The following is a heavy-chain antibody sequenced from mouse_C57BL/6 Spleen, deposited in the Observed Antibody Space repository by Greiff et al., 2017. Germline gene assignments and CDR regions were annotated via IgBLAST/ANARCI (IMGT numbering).Heavy chain of an antibody. CDR2: IYPGDGDT. CDR1: GYAFSSSW. CDR3: TRERDGYYPWFAY. J-gene: IGHJ3*01. V-gene: IGHV1-82*01. Sequence: VQLQQSGPELVKPGASVKISCKASGYAFSSSWMNWVKQRPGKGLEWIGRIYPGDGDTNYNGKFKGKATMTADNSSSTAYMQLSSLTSEDSAVYCCTRERDGYYPWFAYWGQGTLVTVSA. D-gene: IGHD2-3*01.